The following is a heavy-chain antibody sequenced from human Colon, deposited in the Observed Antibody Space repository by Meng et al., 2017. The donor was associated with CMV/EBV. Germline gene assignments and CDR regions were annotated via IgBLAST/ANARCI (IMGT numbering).Heavy chain of an antibody. D-gene: IGHD2-21*01. CDR3: ASWGHIVVVNVDGFDI. J-gene: IGHJ3*02. Sequence: GLTLSRYWMNWGRQATGKRAMWVSRIGSERNDIKYADSVKGRFTISRDNAKNTVYLQMNSLRAEDTTVYYCASWGHIVVVNVDGFDIWGQGTMVTVSS. CDR1: GLTLSRYW. V-gene: IGHV3-74*01. CDR2: IGSERNDI.